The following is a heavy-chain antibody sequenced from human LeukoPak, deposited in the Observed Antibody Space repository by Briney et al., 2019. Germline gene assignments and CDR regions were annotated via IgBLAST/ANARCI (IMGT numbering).Heavy chain of an antibody. CDR3: VRDGGVSGYDLLDY. CDR1: GFTFSNYW. CDR2: INQDGSEE. D-gene: IGHD5-12*01. V-gene: IGHV3-7*01. J-gene: IGHJ4*02. Sequence: PGGSLRLSCAASGFTFSNYWMSWVRQAPGKGLEWVAHINQDGSEEHYMDSVKARFIIPRDNAKNSLSLQMDSLRAKDTAVYYCVRDGGVSGYDLLDYWGQGTLVTVSS.